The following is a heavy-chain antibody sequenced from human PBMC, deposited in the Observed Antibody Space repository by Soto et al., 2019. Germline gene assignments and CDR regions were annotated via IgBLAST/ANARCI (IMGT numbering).Heavy chain of an antibody. CDR2: ISSSSSYI. CDR3: ARDSGSSSDYYGMDV. Sequence: GGSLRLSCAASGVIFTSYSMNWVRQAPGKGLEWVSSISSSSSYIYYADSVNGRFTISRDNAKNSLYLQMSSLRAEDTAVYYCARDSGSSSDYYGMDVWGQGTTVTVSS. J-gene: IGHJ6*02. D-gene: IGHD6-13*01. CDR1: GVIFTSYS. V-gene: IGHV3-21*01.